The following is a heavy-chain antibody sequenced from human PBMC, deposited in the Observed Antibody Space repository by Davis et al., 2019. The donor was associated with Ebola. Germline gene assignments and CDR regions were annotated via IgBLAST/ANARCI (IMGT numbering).Heavy chain of an antibody. CDR3: ARVWGPRGGIESRGFWD. Sequence: KVSCKGSGYSFTNYWIGWVRQMPGKGLEWMGIIYPGDSDTRYSPSFQGQVTISADKSISTAYLQWSSLKASDTAMYYCARVWGPRGGIESRGFWDWGQGTLVTVSS. J-gene: IGHJ4*02. D-gene: IGHD3-16*01. V-gene: IGHV5-51*01. CDR2: IYPGDSDT. CDR1: GYSFTNYW.